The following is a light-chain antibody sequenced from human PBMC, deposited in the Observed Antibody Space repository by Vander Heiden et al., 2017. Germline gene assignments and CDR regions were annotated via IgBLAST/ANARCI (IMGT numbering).Light chain of an antibody. Sequence: QLVVTQSPSASASLGASVNLTCTLSSGHGFFAIAWHQQQPEKGPRYLMKVNSDGSHSKGDVIPDRFSGSSSGAERYLTISSLQSEDEADYYCQTWGTGIRVFGGGTKLTVL. CDR3: QTWGTGIRV. CDR1: SGHGFFA. V-gene: IGLV4-69*01. CDR2: VNSDGSH. J-gene: IGLJ3*02.